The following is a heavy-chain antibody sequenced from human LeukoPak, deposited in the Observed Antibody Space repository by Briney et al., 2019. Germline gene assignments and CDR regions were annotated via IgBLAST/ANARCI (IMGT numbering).Heavy chain of an antibody. Sequence: GGSLRLSCAASGFTFSSYSMSWVRQAPGKGLEWVSAISGSGGSTYYADSVKGRFTISRDNSKNTLYLQMNSLRAEDTAVYYCAKEGITIFGVVTYYYYGMDVWGQGTTVTVSS. CDR1: GFTFSSYS. J-gene: IGHJ6*02. CDR2: ISGSGGST. CDR3: AKEGITIFGVVTYYYYGMDV. D-gene: IGHD3-3*01. V-gene: IGHV3-23*01.